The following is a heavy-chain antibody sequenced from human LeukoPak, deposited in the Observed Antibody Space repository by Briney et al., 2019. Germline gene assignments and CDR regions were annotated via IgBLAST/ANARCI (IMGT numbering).Heavy chain of an antibody. D-gene: IGHD2-2*03. CDR2: INHSGST. V-gene: IGHV4-34*01. CDR1: GGSFSGYY. CDR3: ARSGYCSSTSCRYYYYYYMDV. J-gene: IGHJ6*03. Sequence: SETLSLTCAVYGGSFSGYYWSWIRQPPGKGLEWIGEINHSGSTNYNPSLKSRVTISVVTSKNQFSLKLSSVTAADTAVYYCARSGYCSSTSCRYYYYYYMDVWGKGTTVTISS.